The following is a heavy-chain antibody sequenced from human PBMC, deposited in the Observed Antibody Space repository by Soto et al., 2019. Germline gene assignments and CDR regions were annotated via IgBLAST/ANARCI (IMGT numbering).Heavy chain of an antibody. J-gene: IGHJ6*03. CDR3: ARGVVTVVVPAAMGRVPYYMDV. CDR2: INHSGST. V-gene: IGHV4-34*01. CDR1: GGSFSGYY. Sequence: SETLSLTCAVYGGSFSGYYWSWIRQPPGKGLEWIGEINHSGSTNYNPSLKSRVTISVDTSKNQFSLKLSSVTAADTAVYYCARGVVTVVVPAAMGRVPYYMDVWGKGTTVTVSS. D-gene: IGHD2-2*01.